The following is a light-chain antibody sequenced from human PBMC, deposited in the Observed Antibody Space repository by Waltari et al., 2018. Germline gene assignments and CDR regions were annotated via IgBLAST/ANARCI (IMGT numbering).Light chain of an antibody. J-gene: IGLJ2*01. CDR1: SSNIGAGYD. Sequence: QSVLTQPPPASGAPGQRVTISCPGSSSNIGAGYDLHWYQQLPGTAPNLLIYGNSNRPSGVPDRFSGSKSGTSASRAITGLQAEDEADYYCQSYDSSLSDGVFGGGTKLTGL. CDR3: QSYDSSLSDGV. CDR2: GNS. V-gene: IGLV1-40*01.